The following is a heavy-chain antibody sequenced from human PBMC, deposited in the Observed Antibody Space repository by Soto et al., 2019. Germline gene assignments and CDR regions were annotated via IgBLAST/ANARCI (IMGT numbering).Heavy chain of an antibody. CDR3: ARDEGAQQLFYYYYGMDV. D-gene: IGHD6-13*01. Sequence: PGGSLRLSCAASGFTFSNYSMNWVRQAPGKGLEWVSSISSSSSYIYYADSVKGRFTISRDNAKNSLYLQMNSLRAEDTAVYYCARDEGAQQLFYYYYGMDVWGQGTTVTISS. CDR2: ISSSSSYI. CDR1: GFTFSNYS. V-gene: IGHV3-21*01. J-gene: IGHJ6*02.